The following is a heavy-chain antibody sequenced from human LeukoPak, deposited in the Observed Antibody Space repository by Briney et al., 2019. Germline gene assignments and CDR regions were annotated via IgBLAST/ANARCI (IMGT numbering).Heavy chain of an antibody. V-gene: IGHV3-11*04. CDR2: ISSSGITG. CDR1: GFTFSDYY. D-gene: IGHD3-22*01. CDR3: ARGDYYDSSGHVDY. Sequence: GGSLRLSCAASGFTFSDYYMSWIRQAPGKGLEWISYISSSGITGYHADSVKGRFTISRDNAKNSLYLQMNSLRDEDTAVYYCARGDYYDSSGHVDYWGQGTLVTVSS. J-gene: IGHJ4*02.